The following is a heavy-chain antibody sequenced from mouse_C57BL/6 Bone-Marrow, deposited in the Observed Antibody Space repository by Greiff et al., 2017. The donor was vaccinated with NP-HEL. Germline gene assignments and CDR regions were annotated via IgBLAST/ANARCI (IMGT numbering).Heavy chain of an antibody. CDR3: ARRLVDV. Sequence: VQGVESGPELVKPGASVKISCKASGYSFTSYYIHWVKQRPGQGLEWIGWIYPGSGNTKYNEKFKGKATLTADTSSSTAYMQLSSLTSEDSAVYYCARRLVDVWGTGTTVTVSS. CDR2: IYPGSGNT. V-gene: IGHV1-66*01. J-gene: IGHJ1*03. CDR1: GYSFTSYY.